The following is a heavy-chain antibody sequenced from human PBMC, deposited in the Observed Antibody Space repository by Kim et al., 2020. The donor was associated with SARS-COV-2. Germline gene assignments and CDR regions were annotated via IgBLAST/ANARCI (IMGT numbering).Heavy chain of an antibody. Sequence: TSRKSRVTISVDTSKNPFSLKLSSVAAADTAVYYCARGAAAGINWIDPWGQGTLVTVSS. J-gene: IGHJ5*02. D-gene: IGHD6-13*01. V-gene: IGHV4-39*01. CDR3: ARGAAAGINWIDP.